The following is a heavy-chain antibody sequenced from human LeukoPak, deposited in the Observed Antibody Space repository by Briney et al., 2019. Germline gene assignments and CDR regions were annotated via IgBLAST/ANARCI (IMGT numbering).Heavy chain of an antibody. CDR1: GYSISNGYY. Sequence: SETLSLTCTVSGYSISNGYYWGWIRQPPGKGLEWIGNIYHSGSTNYNPSLKSRVTISVDTSKNQFSLKLSSVTAADTAVYYCARSPGYSYGGELFFDYWGQGTLVTVSS. D-gene: IGHD5-18*01. J-gene: IGHJ4*02. V-gene: IGHV4-38-2*02. CDR2: IYHSGST. CDR3: ARSPGYSYGGELFFDY.